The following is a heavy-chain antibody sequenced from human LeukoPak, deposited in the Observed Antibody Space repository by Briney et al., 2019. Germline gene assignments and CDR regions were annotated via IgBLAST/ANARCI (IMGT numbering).Heavy chain of an antibody. D-gene: IGHD6-19*01. CDR1: GGTFSSYA. V-gene: IGHV1-69*04. CDR3: ASVLSGIAVAGSFDP. Sequence: SVKLSCTASGGTFSSYAISWVRQAPGQGLEWMGRIIPILGIANYAQKFQGRVTITADKSTSTAYMELSSLRSEDTAVYYCASVLSGIAVAGSFDPWGQGTLVTVSS. J-gene: IGHJ5*02. CDR2: IIPILGIA.